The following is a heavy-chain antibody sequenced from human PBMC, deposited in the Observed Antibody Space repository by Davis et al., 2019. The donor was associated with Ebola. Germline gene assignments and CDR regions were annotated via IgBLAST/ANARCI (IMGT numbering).Heavy chain of an antibody. J-gene: IGHJ6*02. CDR2: ISSSSSYI. CDR3: ARDDYYDSSGPDV. CDR1: GFTFSSYA. Sequence: GESLKISCAASGFTFSSYAMSWVRQTPGKGLEWVSSISSSSSYIYYADSVKGRFTISRDNAKNSLYLQMNSLRDEDTAVYYCARDDYYDSSGPDVWGQGTTVTVSS. V-gene: IGHV3-21*01. D-gene: IGHD3-22*01.